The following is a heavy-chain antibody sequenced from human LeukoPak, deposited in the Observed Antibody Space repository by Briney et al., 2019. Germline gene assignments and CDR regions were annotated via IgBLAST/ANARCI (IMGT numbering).Heavy chain of an antibody. CDR1: GGSISSYY. D-gene: IGHD5-24*01. CDR3: AAANGYNLFDY. V-gene: IGHV4-59*01. CDR2: IYYSGST. Sequence: PSETLSLTCTVSGGSISSYYGSWIRQPPGKGLEWIGYIYYSGSTNYNPSLKSRVTISVDTSKNQFSLKLSSVTAADTAAYYCAAANGYNLFDYWGQGTLVAVSS. J-gene: IGHJ4*02.